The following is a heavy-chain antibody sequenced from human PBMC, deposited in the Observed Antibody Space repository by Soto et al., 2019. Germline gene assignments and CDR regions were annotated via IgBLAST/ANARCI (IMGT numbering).Heavy chain of an antibody. V-gene: IGHV3-33*01. CDR2: IWYDGSNK. J-gene: IGHJ6*02. D-gene: IGHD2-2*01. Sequence: QVQLVESGGGVVQPGRSLRLSCAASGFTFSSYGMHWVRQAPGKGLEWVAVIWYDGSNKYYADSVKGRFTISRDNSKNTLYLQMNSLRAEDTPVYYCARDLWDIVVVPAAIYYYYYGMDVWGQGTTVTVSS. CDR1: GFTFSSYG. CDR3: ARDLWDIVVVPAAIYYYYYGMDV.